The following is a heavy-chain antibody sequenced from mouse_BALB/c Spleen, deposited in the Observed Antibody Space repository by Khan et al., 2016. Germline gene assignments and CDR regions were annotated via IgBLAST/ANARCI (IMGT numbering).Heavy chain of an antibody. CDR1: GFYFSRYW. CDR2: INPDSSTI. Sequence: VELVEPVGFLVQPVGFLKLSCAASGFYFSRYWLSFVRYASGKGLELIGEINPDSSTINYTPSLKDKFIISRDNAKNTLYLQMSKVRSEDTALYYCASTIWYCDVWGAGTTVTVSS. J-gene: IGHJ1*01. V-gene: IGHV4-1*02. CDR3: ASTIWYCDV.